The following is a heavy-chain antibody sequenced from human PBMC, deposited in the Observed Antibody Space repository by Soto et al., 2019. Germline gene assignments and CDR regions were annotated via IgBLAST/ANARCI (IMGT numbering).Heavy chain of an antibody. CDR2: IITMFGTT. Sequence: QVHLVQSGAEVKKPGSSVKVSCAASGDIFTKYAITWVRQAPGQGLEWMGEIITMFGTTDYEPRFQGRLTITADDSTGTGYMELRSLRSEDTAIYYCARRYSFAQGDGMDVWGQGTTVIVSS. J-gene: IGHJ6*02. CDR3: ARRYSFAQGDGMDV. D-gene: IGHD5-12*01. V-gene: IGHV1-69*01. CDR1: GDIFTKYA.